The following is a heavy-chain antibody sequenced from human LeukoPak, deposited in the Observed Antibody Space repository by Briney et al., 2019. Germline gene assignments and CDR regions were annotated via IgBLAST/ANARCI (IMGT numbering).Heavy chain of an antibody. CDR2: ISYDGSNK. CDR3: AKQSEVTTAFDY. V-gene: IGHV3-30*18. J-gene: IGHJ4*02. CDR1: GFTFSSYG. Sequence: GRSLRLSCAASGFTFSSYGMHWVRQAPGKGLEWVAVISYDGSNKYYADSVKGRFTISRDNSKNTLYLQMNSLRAEDTAVYYCAKQSEVTTAFDYWGQGTLVTVSS. D-gene: IGHD4-11*01.